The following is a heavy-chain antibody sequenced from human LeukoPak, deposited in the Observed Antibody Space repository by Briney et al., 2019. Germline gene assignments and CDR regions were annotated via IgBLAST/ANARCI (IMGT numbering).Heavy chain of an antibody. CDR3: ARDMSGDSTRFAFDI. CDR1: GGTFSSYT. D-gene: IGHD4-17*01. V-gene: IGHV1-69*04. J-gene: IGHJ3*02. CDR2: IIPILGIA. Sequence: SVKVSCKASGGTFSSYTISWVRQAPGQGLEWMGRIIPILGIANYAQKFQGRVTITADKSTSTAYMELSSLRSEDTAVYYCARDMSGDSTRFAFDIWGQGTMVTVSS.